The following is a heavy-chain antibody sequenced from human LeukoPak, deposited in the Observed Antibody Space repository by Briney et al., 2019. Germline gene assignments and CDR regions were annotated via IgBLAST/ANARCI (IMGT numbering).Heavy chain of an antibody. CDR1: GYTFTSYG. CDR3: ATNHGYSSSWTGYYYYYGMDV. J-gene: IGHJ6*02. CDR2: MNPNSGNT. D-gene: IGHD6-13*01. Sequence: ASVKVSCKASGYTFTSYGINWVRQATGQGLEWMGWMNPNSGNTGYAQKFQGRVTMTRNTSISTAYMELSSLRSEDTAVYYCATNHGYSSSWTGYYYYYGMDVWGQGTTVTVSS. V-gene: IGHV1-8*02.